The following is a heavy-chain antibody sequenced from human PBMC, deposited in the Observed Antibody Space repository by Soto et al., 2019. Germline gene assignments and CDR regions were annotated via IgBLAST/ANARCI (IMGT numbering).Heavy chain of an antibody. CDR1: GFSLRTSGVG. CDR2: IYWNGDT. D-gene: IGHD1-1*01. Sequence: QITLKESGPTLVTPTQTLTLTCSFSGFSLRTSGVGVGWLRQPPGKALEWLALIYWNGDTRYSASLKTRLTITKDTSKNEVVLTLTNVDPVDTATYSCVNEVPSTLNHFDPWGQGILVTVSS. V-gene: IGHV2-5*01. J-gene: IGHJ5*02. CDR3: VNEVPSTLNHFDP.